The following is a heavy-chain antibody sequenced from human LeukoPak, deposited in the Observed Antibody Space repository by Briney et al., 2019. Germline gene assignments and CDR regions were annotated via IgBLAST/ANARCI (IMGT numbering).Heavy chain of an antibody. CDR2: INPSGGST. CDR1: GYTFTSYY. Sequence: ASVKVSCKASGYTFTSYYMHWARQAPGQGLEWMGIINPSGGSTSYAQKFQGRVTMTRDTSTSTVYMELSSLRSEDTAVYYCARGSVGYGDHNDAFDIWGQGTMVTVSS. CDR3: ARGSVGYGDHNDAFDI. D-gene: IGHD4-17*01. V-gene: IGHV1-46*01. J-gene: IGHJ3*02.